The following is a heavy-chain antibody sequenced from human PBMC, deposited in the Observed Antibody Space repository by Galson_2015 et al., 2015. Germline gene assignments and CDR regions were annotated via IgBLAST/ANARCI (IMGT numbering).Heavy chain of an antibody. V-gene: IGHV3-23*01. D-gene: IGHD2-2*02. J-gene: IGHJ1*01. Sequence: SLRLSCAASGFTFSSYAMNWVRQAPGKGLEWVSTIGGNGDNTYYADSVKGRFTISRDNSKNTLYLQMNSLRAEDMAVYYCAKRGSIPSEKYFQEWGQGTLVTVSS. CDR3: AKRGSIPSEKYFQE. CDR2: IGGNGDNT. CDR1: GFTFSSYA.